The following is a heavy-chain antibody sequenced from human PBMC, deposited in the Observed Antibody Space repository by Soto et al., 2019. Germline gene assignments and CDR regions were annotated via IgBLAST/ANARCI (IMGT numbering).Heavy chain of an antibody. CDR1: GYTFTSYY. D-gene: IGHD6-13*01. J-gene: IGHJ5*02. CDR3: ATSSSWYSWWFDP. CDR2: INPSGGST. V-gene: IGHV1-46*01. Sequence: ASVKVSCKASGYTFTSYYMHWVRQAPGQGLEWMGIINPSGGSTSYAQKFQGRVTMTRDTSTSTVYMELSSLRSEDTAVYYCATSSSWYSWWFDPWGQGTLVTSPQ.